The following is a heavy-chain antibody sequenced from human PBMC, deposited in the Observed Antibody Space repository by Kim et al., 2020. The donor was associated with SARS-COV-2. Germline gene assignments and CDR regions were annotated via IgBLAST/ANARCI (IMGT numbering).Heavy chain of an antibody. CDR1: GYSFTSYW. D-gene: IGHD3-22*01. Sequence: GESLKISCKGSGYSFTSYWIGWVRQMPGKGLEWMGIIYPGDSDTRYSPSFQGQVTISADKSISTAYLQWSSLKASDTAMYYCARGLGDGIWLSLPMAVWGQGTTVTVSS. J-gene: IGHJ6*02. CDR2: IYPGDSDT. CDR3: ARGLGDGIWLSLPMAV. V-gene: IGHV5-51*01.